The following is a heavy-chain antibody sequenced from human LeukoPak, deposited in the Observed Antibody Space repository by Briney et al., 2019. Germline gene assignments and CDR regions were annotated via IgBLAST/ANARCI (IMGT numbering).Heavy chain of an antibody. Sequence: GGSERLFCAPSGFTFRTYEVKWVRHAPGGGRECVSYIGTFISTTDYGASVKGRFTVSRDDATGSLYLQMSSLRAEDTGVYYCARTVYDLRGQRLIPGLDYWGQGTLVTVSS. J-gene: IGHJ4*02. CDR1: GFTFRTYE. V-gene: IGHV3-48*03. CDR2: IGTFISTT. D-gene: IGHD6-25*01. CDR3: ARTVYDLRGQRLIPGLDY.